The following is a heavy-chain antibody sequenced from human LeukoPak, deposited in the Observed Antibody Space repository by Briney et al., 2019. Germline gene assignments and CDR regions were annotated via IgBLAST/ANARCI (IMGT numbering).Heavy chain of an antibody. J-gene: IGHJ6*02. D-gene: IGHD5-12*01. V-gene: IGHV3-21*01. CDR3: ARGIVATISYYYYGMDV. CDR2: ISSSSSYI. CDR1: GLTFSSYS. Sequence: GGSLRLSCAASGLTFSSYSMNWVRQAPGKGLEWVSSISSSSSYIYYADSVKGRFTISRDNAKNSLYLQMNSLRAEDTAVYYCARGIVATISYYYYGMDVWGQGTTVTVSS.